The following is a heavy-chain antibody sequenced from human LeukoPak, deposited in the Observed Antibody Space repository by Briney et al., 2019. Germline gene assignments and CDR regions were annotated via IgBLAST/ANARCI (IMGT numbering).Heavy chain of an antibody. V-gene: IGHV1-2*02. Sequence: ASVKVSCKASGYTFTGYYMHWVRRAPGQGLEWMGWINPNSGGTNYAQKFQGRVTMTRDTSISTAYMELSRLRSDDTAVYYCARGGGLEWLLYRSDWFDPWGQGTLVTVSS. D-gene: IGHD3-3*01. CDR2: INPNSGGT. CDR1: GYTFTGYY. CDR3: ARGGGLEWLLYRSDWFDP. J-gene: IGHJ5*02.